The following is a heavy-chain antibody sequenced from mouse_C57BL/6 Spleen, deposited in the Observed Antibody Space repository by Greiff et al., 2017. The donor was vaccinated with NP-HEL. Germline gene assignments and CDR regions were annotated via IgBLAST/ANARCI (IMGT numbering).Heavy chain of an antibody. Sequence: VQLQQSGAELVKPGASVKISCKASGYAFSSYWMNWVKQRPGKGLEWIGQIYPGDGDTNYNGKFKGKATLTADKSSSTAYMQLSSLTSEDSAVYFGAREITTVVNFDYWGQGTTLTVSS. CDR2: IYPGDGDT. CDR1: GYAFSSYW. D-gene: IGHD1-1*01. CDR3: AREITTVVNFDY. J-gene: IGHJ2*01. V-gene: IGHV1-80*01.